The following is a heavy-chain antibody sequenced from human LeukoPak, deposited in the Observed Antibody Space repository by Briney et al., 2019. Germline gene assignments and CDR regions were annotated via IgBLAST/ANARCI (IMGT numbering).Heavy chain of an antibody. J-gene: IGHJ4*02. D-gene: IGHD3-22*01. CDR3: AKALVIYYYDSSGSQSDY. CDR2: ISGSGGST. V-gene: IGHV3-23*01. Sequence: GGSLRLSCAASGFTFSRYAMSWVRQAPGKGLEWVSAISGSGGSTYYADSVKGRFTISRDNSKNTLYLQMNSLRAEDTAVYYCAKALVIYYYDSSGSQSDYWGQGTLVTVSS. CDR1: GFTFSRYA.